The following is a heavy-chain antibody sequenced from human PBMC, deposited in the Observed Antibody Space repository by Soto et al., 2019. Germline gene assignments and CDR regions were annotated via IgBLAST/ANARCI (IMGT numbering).Heavy chain of an antibody. CDR2: TSYDGSDK. J-gene: IGHJ1*01. V-gene: IGHV3-30*19. CDR1: GFTFRSYV. D-gene: IGHD3-16*01. CDR3: ARWGTTGGLDV. Sequence: QVQLVESGGGVVQPGTSLRVSCVGSGFTFRSYVIHWVRQAPGKGLEWVVLTSYDGSDKYYGDSVRGRFTISRDNSRNTVDLQMDNLRLEDTALYYCARWGTTGGLDVWGQGTLVSV.